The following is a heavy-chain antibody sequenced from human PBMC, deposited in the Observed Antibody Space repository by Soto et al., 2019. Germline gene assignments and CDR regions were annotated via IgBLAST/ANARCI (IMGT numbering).Heavy chain of an antibody. CDR1: GFTFSSYG. Sequence: PGGSLRLSCAASGFTFSSYGMHWVRQAPGKGLEWVAVISYDGSNKYYADSVKGRFTISRDNSKNTLYLQMNSLRAEDTAVYYCAKPGIGSGWYDDLPMDFAYWGQGTLVTVSA. CDR2: ISYDGSNK. D-gene: IGHD6-19*01. CDR3: AKPGIGSGWYDDLPMDFAY. J-gene: IGHJ4*02. V-gene: IGHV3-30*18.